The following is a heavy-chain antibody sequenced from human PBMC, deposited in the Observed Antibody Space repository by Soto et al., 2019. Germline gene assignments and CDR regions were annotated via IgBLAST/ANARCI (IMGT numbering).Heavy chain of an antibody. CDR2: ISYDGSNK. Sequence: GGSLRLSCAASGFTFSSYGMHWVRQAPGKGLEWVAVISYDGSNKYYADSVKGRFTISRDNSKNTLDLQMNSLRAEDTAVYYCAKDRSLVRGPMPYWGQGTLVTVSS. D-gene: IGHD3-10*01. CDR1: GFTFSSYG. CDR3: AKDRSLVRGPMPY. J-gene: IGHJ4*02. V-gene: IGHV3-30*18.